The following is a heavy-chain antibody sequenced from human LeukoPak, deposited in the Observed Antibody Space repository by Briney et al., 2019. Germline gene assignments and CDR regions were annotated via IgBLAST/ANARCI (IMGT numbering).Heavy chain of an antibody. V-gene: IGHV1-2*02. CDR1: GYIFTDYY. D-gene: IGHD2-21*02. Sequence: AASVKVSCKASGYIFTDYYIHWVRQAPGQGLEWMGWINPNSGGTNYAQEFQGRVTMTRDTSITTTYMDLSRLKSDDTAVYYCAREAVRYCGGDCQVDYWAREPWSPSPQ. CDR2: INPNSGGT. J-gene: IGHJ4*02. CDR3: AREAVRYCGGDCQVDY.